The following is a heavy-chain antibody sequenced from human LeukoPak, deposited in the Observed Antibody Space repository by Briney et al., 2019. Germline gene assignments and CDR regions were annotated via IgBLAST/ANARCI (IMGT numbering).Heavy chain of an antibody. Sequence: GGSLRLSCAAAGFTFSSYGMHWVRQPPGKGLEWVAVILYNGSNKYYADSVKGRFTISRDNSKNTLYLQMNSLRAEDTAVYYCAKPSSGPYDSSGYYGYWGQGTLVTVSS. CDR3: AKPSSGPYDSSGYYGY. CDR1: GFTFSSYG. D-gene: IGHD3-22*01. V-gene: IGHV3-30*18. J-gene: IGHJ4*02. CDR2: ILYNGSNK.